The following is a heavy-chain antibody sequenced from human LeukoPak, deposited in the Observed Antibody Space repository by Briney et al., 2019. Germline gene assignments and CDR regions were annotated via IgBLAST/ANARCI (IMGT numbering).Heavy chain of an antibody. CDR3: AKGSTVTTSHFDY. CDR1: GFTFSSYS. J-gene: IGHJ4*02. D-gene: IGHD4-17*01. Sequence: PGGSLRLSCAASGFTFSSYSMNWVRQAPGKGLEWVSYISSSSSTIYYADSVKGRFTISRDNAKNSPYLQMNSLRAEDTALYYCAKGSTVTTSHFDYWGQGTLVTVSS. V-gene: IGHV3-48*01. CDR2: ISSSSSTI.